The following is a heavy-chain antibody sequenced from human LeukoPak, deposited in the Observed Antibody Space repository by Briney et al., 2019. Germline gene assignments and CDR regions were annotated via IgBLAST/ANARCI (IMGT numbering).Heavy chain of an antibody. Sequence: PSETLSLTCIVYGGSINSYYWIWIRRPPGKGREWIGCIHYTGTTSYNPSLKTRATISVDTYKNRFSLNLNSVTAADTAVYFCARHRRSSSWYDAFDMWGRGITVTVSS. CDR3: ARHRRSSSWYDAFDM. CDR1: GGSINSYY. J-gene: IGHJ3*02. D-gene: IGHD6-13*01. V-gene: IGHV4-59*08. CDR2: IHYTGTT.